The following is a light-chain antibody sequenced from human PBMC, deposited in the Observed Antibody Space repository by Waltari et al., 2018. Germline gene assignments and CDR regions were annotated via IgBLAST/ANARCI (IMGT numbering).Light chain of an antibody. CDR2: AAS. CDR1: QSISSY. CDR3: QQSYSTPRT. Sequence: DIQMTQSPSSLSACVGDRVTITCRASQSISSYLNWYQQKPGKAPKLLIYAASSVQSGVPSRFSGSGSETDFTLTISSLQPEDFATYYCQQSYSTPRTFGQGTKVEIK. J-gene: IGKJ1*01. V-gene: IGKV1-39*01.